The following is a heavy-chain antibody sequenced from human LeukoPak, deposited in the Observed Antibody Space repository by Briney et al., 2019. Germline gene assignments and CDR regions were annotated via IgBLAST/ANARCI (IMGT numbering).Heavy chain of an antibody. CDR1: GFIFSSYG. J-gene: IGHJ4*02. Sequence: GGSLRLSCAASGFIFSSYGMHWVRQAPGKGLEWVAFLRSDGSHKCYADSVKGRFTISRDNAKNSLYLQMNSLRAEDTAVYYCARGCSGGSCRKQNDYWGQGTLVTVSS. V-gene: IGHV3-30*02. CDR3: ARGCSGGSCRKQNDY. D-gene: IGHD2-15*01. CDR2: LRSDGSHK.